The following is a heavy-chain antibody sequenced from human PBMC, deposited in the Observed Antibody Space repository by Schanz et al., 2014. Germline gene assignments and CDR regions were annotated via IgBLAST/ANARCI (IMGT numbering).Heavy chain of an antibody. CDR3: ARDEGRDGYNLDFDV. CDR2: ISSGGSDT. V-gene: IGHV3-11*01. J-gene: IGHJ3*01. D-gene: IGHD5-12*01. CDR1: GFTFSDYY. Sequence: QVQLVDSGGDLVKPGGSLRLSCAASGFTFSDYYMSWIRQAPGKGPEWVSYISSGGSDTYYADSVQGRFTISRDNARNSLYLQMNSLRAEDTAVYYCARDEGRDGYNLDFDVWGQGTLVTVSS.